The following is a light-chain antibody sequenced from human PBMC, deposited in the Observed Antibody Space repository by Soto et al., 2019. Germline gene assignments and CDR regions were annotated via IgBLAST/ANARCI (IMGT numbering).Light chain of an antibody. CDR1: NIGTKS. V-gene: IGLV3-21*04. CDR3: QVWDSSSDHRV. CDR2: YDS. Sequence: SSELTQPPSVSVAPGKTARITCGGENIGTKSVHWYQQRPGQAPLLVSYYDSDRPSGIPERFSGSNSGNTATLTISRVEAGDEADYYCQVWDSSSDHRVFGGGTKLTVL. J-gene: IGLJ2*01.